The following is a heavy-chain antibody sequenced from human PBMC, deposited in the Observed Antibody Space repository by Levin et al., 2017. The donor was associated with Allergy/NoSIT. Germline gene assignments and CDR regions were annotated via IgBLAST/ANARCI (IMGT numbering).Heavy chain of an antibody. V-gene: IGHV1-2*02. CDR3: ARGDENGYSYPPFDY. J-gene: IGHJ4*02. D-gene: IGHD5-18*01. CDR2: INPKSGGT. CDR1: GYTFTDNH. Sequence: GGSLRLSCKTSGYTFTDNHIHWVRQAPGQGLEWMGCINPKSGGTKYAQKFQGRVTMTGHTSISTAYMELSRLRSDDTAFYYCARGDENGYSYPPFDYWGQGTLVTVSS.